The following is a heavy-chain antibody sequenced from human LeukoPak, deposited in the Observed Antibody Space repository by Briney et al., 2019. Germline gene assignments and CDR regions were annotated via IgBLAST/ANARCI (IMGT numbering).Heavy chain of an antibody. J-gene: IGHJ6*01. D-gene: IGHD4-11*01. Sequence: GGSLSLSCAVSGFTFSSYSMNWVRQAPGKGLEWVSSICSSSSYIYYADSVRGRFTISRDNAKHSLYLQINSVRAEDTAVHYCARSYDYSWVYYFYGMDVWGQGTTVTVSS. V-gene: IGHV3-21*01. CDR2: ICSSSSYI. CDR3: ARSYDYSWVYYFYGMDV. CDR1: GFTFSSYS.